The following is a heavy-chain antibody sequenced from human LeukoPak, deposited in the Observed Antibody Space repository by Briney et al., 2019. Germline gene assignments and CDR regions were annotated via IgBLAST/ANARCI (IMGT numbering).Heavy chain of an antibody. CDR1: GFTFSSYA. Sequence: GGSLRLSCAASGFTFSSYAMSWVRQAPGKGLEWVSAISGSGGSTYCADSVKGRFTISRDNSKNTLYLQMNSLRAEDTAVYYCAKDLTVAGTPCDYWGQGTLVTVSS. CDR2: ISGSGGST. D-gene: IGHD6-19*01. V-gene: IGHV3-23*01. CDR3: AKDLTVAGTPCDY. J-gene: IGHJ4*02.